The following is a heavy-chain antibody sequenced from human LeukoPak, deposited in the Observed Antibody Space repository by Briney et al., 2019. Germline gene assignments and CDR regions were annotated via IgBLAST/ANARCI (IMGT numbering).Heavy chain of an antibody. Sequence: GGSLRLSCAASGFTFSSYGMHWVRQAPGKGLEWVAFIRYDGSNKYYADSVKGRFTISRDSSKNTLYLQMNSLRAEDTAVYYCAKAFYGSGSHFHYMDVWGKGATVTISS. V-gene: IGHV3-30*02. J-gene: IGHJ6*03. CDR2: IRYDGSNK. CDR3: AKAFYGSGSHFHYMDV. D-gene: IGHD3-10*01. CDR1: GFTFSSYG.